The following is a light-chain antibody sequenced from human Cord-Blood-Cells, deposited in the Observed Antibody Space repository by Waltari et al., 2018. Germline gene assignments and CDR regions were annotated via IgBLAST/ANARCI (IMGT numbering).Light chain of an antibody. CDR2: DAS. J-gene: IGKJ3*01. Sequence: EILLPQPPATLSMSPRERATLSCRASQSVSSYLSWYQQKPGQAPRLLIYDASNWATGIPARFSGSGSGTDFTLTISSLEPEDFAVYYCQQRSNWPLTFGPGTKVDIK. CDR3: QQRSNWPLT. V-gene: IGKV3-11*01. CDR1: QSVSSY.